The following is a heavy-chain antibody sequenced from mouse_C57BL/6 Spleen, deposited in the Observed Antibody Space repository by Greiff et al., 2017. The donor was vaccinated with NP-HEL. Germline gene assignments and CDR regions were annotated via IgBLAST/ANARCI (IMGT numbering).Heavy chain of an antibody. CDR1: GYTFTSYW. CDR2: IYPSDSET. V-gene: IGHV1-61*01. CDR3: ARRSNWEAY. Sequence: QVQLKQPGAELVRPGSSVKLSCKASGYTFTSYWMDWVKQRPGQGLEWIGNIYPSDSETHYNQKFKDKATLTVDKSSSTAYMQLSSLTSEDSAVYYCARRSNWEAYWGQGTTLTVSS. J-gene: IGHJ2*01. D-gene: IGHD4-1*01.